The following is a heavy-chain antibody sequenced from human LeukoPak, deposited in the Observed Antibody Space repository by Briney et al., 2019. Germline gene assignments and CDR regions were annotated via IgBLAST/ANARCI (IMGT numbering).Heavy chain of an antibody. J-gene: IGHJ4*02. D-gene: IGHD5-24*01. Sequence: PSETLSLTCAVYGGSFSGYYWSWIRQPPGKGLEWIGEINHSGSTNYNPSLKNRVTIPVDTTQTQFSLKLSSVTAADTAVYYCAGSSRDGSGGLDYWSQGTLVTVSS. V-gene: IGHV4-34*01. CDR1: GGSFSGYY. CDR2: INHSGST. CDR3: AGSSRDGSGGLDY.